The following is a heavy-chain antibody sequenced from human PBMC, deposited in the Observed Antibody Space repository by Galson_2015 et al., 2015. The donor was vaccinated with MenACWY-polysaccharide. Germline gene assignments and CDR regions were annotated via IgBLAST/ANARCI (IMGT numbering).Heavy chain of an antibody. Sequence: LRLSCAASGFTFSSYWMHWVRQAPGEGLVWVSRINTDGSSTSYADSVKGRFTASRDNAKNTVYLQMNSLRAEDTAVYYCAGDPHCGAGCSIHDAFDVWGQGTKVTVSS. D-gene: IGHD2-21*02. J-gene: IGHJ3*01. CDR1: GFTFSSYW. V-gene: IGHV3-74*01. CDR2: INTDGSST. CDR3: AGDPHCGAGCSIHDAFDV.